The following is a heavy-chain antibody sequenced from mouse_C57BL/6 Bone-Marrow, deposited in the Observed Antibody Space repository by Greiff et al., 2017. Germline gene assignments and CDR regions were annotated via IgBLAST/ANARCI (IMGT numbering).Heavy chain of an antibody. V-gene: IGHV5-2*01. CDR2: INSDGGST. D-gene: IGHD2-3*01. CDR3: ARQNGYYNDYSMDY. Sequence: EVQGVESGGGLVQPGESLKLSCESTEYEFPSHDMSWVRKTPEKRLELVAVINSDGGSTHYPDTMERRFLLSRDQTKETLYLQMSSLRSEDTALYCCARQNGYYNDYSMDYWGQGTSVTVSS. J-gene: IGHJ4*01. CDR1: EYEFPSHD.